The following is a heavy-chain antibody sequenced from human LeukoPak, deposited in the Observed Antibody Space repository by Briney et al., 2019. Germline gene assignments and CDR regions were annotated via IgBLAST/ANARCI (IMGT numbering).Heavy chain of an antibody. Sequence: PSETLSLTCTVSGGSISSSSYYWGWIRQPPGKGLEWIGSIYYSGSTYYNPSLKSRVTISVDTSKNQFPLKLSSVTAADTAVYYCARRGTYCSGGSCSDYWGQGTLVTVSS. CDR2: IYYSGST. J-gene: IGHJ4*02. D-gene: IGHD2-15*01. CDR3: ARRGTYCSGGSCSDY. CDR1: GGSISSSSYY. V-gene: IGHV4-39*01.